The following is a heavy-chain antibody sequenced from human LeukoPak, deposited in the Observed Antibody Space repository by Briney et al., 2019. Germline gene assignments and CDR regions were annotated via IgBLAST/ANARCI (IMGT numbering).Heavy chain of an antibody. V-gene: IGHV1-69*04. D-gene: IGHD3-22*01. CDR1: GGTFSSYA. J-gene: IGHJ5*02. CDR2: IIPILGIA. Sequence: SVKVSCKASGGTFSSYAISWVRQAPGQGPEWMGRIIPILGIANYAQKFQGRVTITADKSTSTAYMELSSLRSEDTAVYYCARDLPPSDSSGYSGFDPWGQGTLVTVSS. CDR3: ARDLPPSDSSGYSGFDP.